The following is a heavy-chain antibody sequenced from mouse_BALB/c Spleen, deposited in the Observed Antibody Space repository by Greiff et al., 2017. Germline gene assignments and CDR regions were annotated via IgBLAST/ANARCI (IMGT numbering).Heavy chain of an antibody. CDR3: ARFRYAFDY. V-gene: IGHV5-17*02. CDR2: ISSGSSTI. CDR1: GFTFSSFG. D-gene: IGHD2-14*01. J-gene: IGHJ2*01. Sequence: EVKLVESGGGLVQPGGSRKLSCAASGFTFSSFGMHWVRQAPEKGLEWVAYISSGSSTIYYADTVKGRFTISRDNPKNTLFLQMTSLRSEDTAMYYCARFRYAFDYWGQGTTLTVSS.